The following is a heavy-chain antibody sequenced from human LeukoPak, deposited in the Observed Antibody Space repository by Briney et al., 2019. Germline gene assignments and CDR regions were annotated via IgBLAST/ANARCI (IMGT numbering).Heavy chain of an antibody. CDR1: GFTFSSYG. Sequence: PGGSLRLSCAASGFTFSSYGMSWVRQAPGKGVEWVSAISGSGGSTYYADSVKGRFTISRDSSKNTLYLQMNSLRAEDTAVYYCAKGGSSSWDYFDYWGQGTLATVSS. CDR2: ISGSGGST. D-gene: IGHD6-19*01. J-gene: IGHJ4*02. V-gene: IGHV3-23*01. CDR3: AKGGSSSWDYFDY.